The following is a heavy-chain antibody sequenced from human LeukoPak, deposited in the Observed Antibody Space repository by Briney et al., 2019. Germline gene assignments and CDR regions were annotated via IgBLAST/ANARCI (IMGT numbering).Heavy chain of an antibody. Sequence: ASVKVSSKASGYTFTGYYMHWVRQAPGQGLEWMGWINPNSGGTNYAQKFQGRVTMTRDTSISTAYMELSRLRSDDTAVYYCARAFRYGDPYFQHWGQGTLVTVSS. V-gene: IGHV1-2*02. CDR3: ARAFRYGDPYFQH. CDR1: GYTFTGYY. D-gene: IGHD3-10*01. J-gene: IGHJ1*01. CDR2: INPNSGGT.